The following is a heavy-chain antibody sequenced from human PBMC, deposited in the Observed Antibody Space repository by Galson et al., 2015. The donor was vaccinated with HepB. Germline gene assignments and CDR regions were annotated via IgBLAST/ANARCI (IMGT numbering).Heavy chain of an antibody. CDR2: MNPNSGNT. CDR3: ARRRSGLYYFDY. J-gene: IGHJ4*02. CDR1: GYTFISYD. D-gene: IGHD3-3*01. V-gene: IGHV1-8*01. Sequence: SVKVSCKASGYTFISYDINWVRQAPGQGLEWMGWMNPNSGNTGCAQKYQGRVTMTKNTSISTAYMELSSLRSEDTAVYFCARRRSGLYYFDYWGQGSLVTVSS.